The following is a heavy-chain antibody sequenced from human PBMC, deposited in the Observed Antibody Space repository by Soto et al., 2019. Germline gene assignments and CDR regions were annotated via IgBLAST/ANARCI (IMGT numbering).Heavy chain of an antibody. D-gene: IGHD2-15*01. V-gene: IGHV3-33*01. J-gene: IGHJ6*02. CDR2: IWYDGSNK. CDR1: GFTFSSYG. Sequence: QVQLVESGGGVVQPGRSLRLSCAASGFTFSSYGMHWVRQAPGKGLEWVAVIWYDGSNKYYADSVKGRFTISRDNSKNTLYLQMNSLRAEDTDVYYCARSLLRNYYGMDVWGQGTTVTVSS. CDR3: ARSLLRNYYGMDV.